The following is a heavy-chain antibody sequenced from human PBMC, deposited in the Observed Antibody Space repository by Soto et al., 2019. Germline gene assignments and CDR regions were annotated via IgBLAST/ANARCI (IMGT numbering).Heavy chain of an antibody. Sequence: GASVKVSCKASGGTFSSYAISWVRQAPGQGLEWMGGIIPIFGTANYAQKFQGRVTITADESTSTAYMELSSLRSEDTAVYYCARGPYCSGGSCYQGPYYYYGMDVWGQGTTVTVSS. CDR2: IIPIFGTA. D-gene: IGHD2-15*01. CDR3: ARGPYCSGGSCYQGPYYYYGMDV. J-gene: IGHJ6*02. CDR1: GGTFSSYA. V-gene: IGHV1-69*13.